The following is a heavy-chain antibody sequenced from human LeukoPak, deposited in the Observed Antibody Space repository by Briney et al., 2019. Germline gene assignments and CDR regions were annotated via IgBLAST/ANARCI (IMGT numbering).Heavy chain of an antibody. CDR3: ARGNERGRYSTREMDV. CDR1: GYTFTSYY. D-gene: IGHD3-10*01. Sequence: ASVKVSCKASGYTFTSYYMHWVRQAPGQGLEWMGIINPSGGSTSYAQKFQGRVTMTRDMSTSTVYMELSSLRSEDTAVYYCARGNERGRYSTREMDVWGKGTTVTVSS. J-gene: IGHJ6*04. V-gene: IGHV1-46*01. CDR2: INPSGGST.